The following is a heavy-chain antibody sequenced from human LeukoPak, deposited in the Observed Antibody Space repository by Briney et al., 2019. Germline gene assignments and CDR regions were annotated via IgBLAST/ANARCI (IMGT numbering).Heavy chain of an antibody. D-gene: IGHD3-22*01. CDR1: GFTFSSYA. J-gene: IGHJ4*02. CDR2: ISGSGGST. V-gene: IGHV3-23*01. CDR3: AKDVNSSGYYLGFDY. Sequence: GGSLRLSCAASGFTFSSYAMSWVRQAPGKGLEWVSAISGSGGSTYYADSVKGRFTISRDNSKNTLYLQMNSLRAEDTALYYCAKDVNSSGYYLGFDYWGQGTLVTVSS.